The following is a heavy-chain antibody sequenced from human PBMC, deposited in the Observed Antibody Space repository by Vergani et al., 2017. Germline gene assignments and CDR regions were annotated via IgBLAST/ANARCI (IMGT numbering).Heavy chain of an antibody. V-gene: IGHV1-2*02. D-gene: IGHD5-12*01. J-gene: IGHJ4*02. Sequence: QVQLVQSGAEVKKPGASVKVSCKASGYTFTGYYMHWVRQAPGQGLEWMGWINPNSGGTNYAQKFQGRVTMTRDTSISTAYMELSRLRSDDTAVYYCARDMEYSGYDPRPIDYWGQGTLVTVSS. CDR1: GYTFTGYY. CDR3: ARDMEYSGYDPRPIDY. CDR2: INPNSGGT.